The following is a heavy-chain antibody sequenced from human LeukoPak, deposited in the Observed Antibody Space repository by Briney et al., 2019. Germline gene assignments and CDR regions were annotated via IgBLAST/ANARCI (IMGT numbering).Heavy chain of an antibody. CDR2: IIPILGIA. Sequence: ASVKVSCKASGGTFSSYAISWVRQAPGRGLEWMGRIIPILGIANYAQKFQGRVTITADKSTSTAYMELSSLRSEDTAVYYCARGDDYDYVWGSYRPMGERGAFDTWGQGTMVTVSS. D-gene: IGHD3-16*02. V-gene: IGHV1-69*04. CDR1: GGTFSSYA. CDR3: ARGDDYDYVWGSYRPMGERGAFDT. J-gene: IGHJ3*02.